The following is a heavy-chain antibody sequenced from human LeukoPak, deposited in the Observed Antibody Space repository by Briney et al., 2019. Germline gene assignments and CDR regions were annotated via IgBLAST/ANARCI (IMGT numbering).Heavy chain of an antibody. D-gene: IGHD6-13*01. V-gene: IGHV1-18*04. Sequence: ASVKVSCKASGYTFTGYYMHWVRQAPGQGLEWMGWISAYNGNTDYAQKLQGRVTMTTDTSTSTAYMELRSLRSDDTAVYYCARMAGFSSSWYLGNWFDPWGQGTLVTVSS. J-gene: IGHJ5*02. CDR3: ARMAGFSSSWYLGNWFDP. CDR2: ISAYNGNT. CDR1: GYTFTGYY.